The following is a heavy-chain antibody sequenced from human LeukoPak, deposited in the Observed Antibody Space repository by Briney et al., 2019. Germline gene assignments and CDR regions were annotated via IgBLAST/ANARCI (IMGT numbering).Heavy chain of an antibody. Sequence: SETLSLTCTVPGASTSSYYWSWIRQPPGRGLEWIGYMYYSGSTNHNPSLKSRVTISVDTSKNQFSLQLNSVTAADTAMYYCASGEATKGPFDYWGQGILVTVSS. CDR2: MYYSGST. J-gene: IGHJ4*02. CDR1: GASTSSYY. CDR3: ASGEATKGPFDY. D-gene: IGHD5-24*01. V-gene: IGHV4-59*08.